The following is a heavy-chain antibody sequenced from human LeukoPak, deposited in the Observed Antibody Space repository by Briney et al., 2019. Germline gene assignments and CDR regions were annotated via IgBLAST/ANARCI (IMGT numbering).Heavy chain of an antibody. CDR3: ARDGIVVVPAALTRYYYYMDV. CDR2: INPNSGGT. CDR1: GYTFTGYY. D-gene: IGHD2-2*01. J-gene: IGHJ6*03. Sequence: GASVKVSCKASGYTFTGYYMHWVRQAPGQGLEWMGWINPNSGGTNYAQKFQGRVTMTRDTSISTAYMELSRLRSDDTAVYYCARDGIVVVPAALTRYYYYMDVWGKGTTVTVSS. V-gene: IGHV1-2*02.